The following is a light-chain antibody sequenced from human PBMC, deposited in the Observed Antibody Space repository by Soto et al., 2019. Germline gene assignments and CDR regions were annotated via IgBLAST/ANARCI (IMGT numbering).Light chain of an antibody. CDR1: SSDVGGYNY. CDR2: DVS. J-gene: IGLJ1*01. V-gene: IGLV2-11*01. Sequence: QSALTQPRSVSGSTGLSVTISCTGASSDVGGYNYVSWYQQHPGKAPKLMIYDVSKRPSGVPDRFSGSKSGNTASLTISGLQAEDEADYYCCSYAGSYTFDVFGTGTKLTV. CDR3: CSYAGSYTFDV.